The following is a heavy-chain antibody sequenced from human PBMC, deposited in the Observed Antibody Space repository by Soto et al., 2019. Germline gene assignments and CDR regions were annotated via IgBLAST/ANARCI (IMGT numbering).Heavy chain of an antibody. CDR3: AKDMNNVYVYFDY. CDR1: GFTFSGYA. J-gene: IGHJ4*02. Sequence: VQLLESGGGLVQPGGSLRLSCAASGFTFSGYAMHWVRQAPGKGLEWVAVISYDGNNKYYADSVKGRFTISRDNSKNTVYLQMNSLRAEDTAVYHCAKDMNNVYVYFDYWGQGTLGTVSS. V-gene: IGHV3-30-3*01. CDR2: ISYDGNNK. D-gene: IGHD3-16*01.